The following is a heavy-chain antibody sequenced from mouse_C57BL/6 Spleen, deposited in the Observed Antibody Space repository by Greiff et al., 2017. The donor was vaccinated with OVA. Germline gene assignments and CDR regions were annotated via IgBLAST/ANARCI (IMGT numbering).Heavy chain of an antibody. CDR3: ARNYPFAY. Sequence: EVKLQESGPELVKPGASVKISCKASGYSFTGYYMNWVKQSPEKSLEWIGEINPSTGGTTYNQKFKAKATLTVDKSSSTAYMQLKSLTSEDSAVYYCARNYPFAYWGQGTLVTVSA. CDR2: INPSTGGT. J-gene: IGHJ3*01. V-gene: IGHV1-42*01. D-gene: IGHD1-1*01. CDR1: GYSFTGYY.